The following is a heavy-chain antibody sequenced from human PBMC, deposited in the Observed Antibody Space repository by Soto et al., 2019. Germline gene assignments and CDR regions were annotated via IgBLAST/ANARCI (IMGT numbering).Heavy chain of an antibody. V-gene: IGHV4-31*03. CDR3: ARTFSVDTAMVTGFDY. Sequence: QVQLQESGPGLVKPSQTLSLTCTVSGGSISSGGYYWSWIRQHPGKGLEWIGYIYYSGSTYYNPSLKSRITIPVDTSKNQFSLKRSSVTAADTAVYYCARTFSVDTAMVTGFDYWGQGTLVTVSS. J-gene: IGHJ4*02. CDR2: IYYSGST. CDR1: GGSISSGGYY. D-gene: IGHD5-18*01.